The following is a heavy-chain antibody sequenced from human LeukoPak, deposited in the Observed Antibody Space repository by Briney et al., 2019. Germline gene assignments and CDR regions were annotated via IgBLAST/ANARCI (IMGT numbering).Heavy chain of an antibody. D-gene: IGHD6-19*01. V-gene: IGHV4-59*01. CDR2: IYYSGST. CDR3: ASSSGWSFQH. Sequence: SETLSLTCTASGGSISSYYWSWIRQPPGKGLEWIGYIYYSGSTNYNPSLKSRVTISVDTSRNQFSLKLSSVTAADTAVYYCASSSGWSFQHWGQGTLVTVSS. CDR1: GGSISSYY. J-gene: IGHJ1*01.